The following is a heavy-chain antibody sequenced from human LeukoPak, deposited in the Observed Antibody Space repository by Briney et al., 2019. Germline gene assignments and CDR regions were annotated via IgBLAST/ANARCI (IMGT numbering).Heavy chain of an antibody. CDR3: AGDGGSFRHFGN. J-gene: IGHJ4*02. Sequence: GSLRLSFAASGLTVSSNYMSWIRQAPGKGLEWVSIIYSGGDTYYADSVKGRFTISRDNSKNTLYLQMNSLRVEDTAVYHCAGDGGSFRHFGNWGQGTLVSVSS. CDR1: GLTVSSNY. V-gene: IGHV3-66*01. D-gene: IGHD1-26*01. CDR2: IYSGGDT.